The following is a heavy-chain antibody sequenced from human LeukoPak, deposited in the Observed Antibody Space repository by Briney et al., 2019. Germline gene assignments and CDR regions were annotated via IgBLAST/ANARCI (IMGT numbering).Heavy chain of an antibody. V-gene: IGHV1-2*02. CDR2: INPNSGDT. D-gene: IGHD6-13*01. CDR3: ARAPSNSWFGY. Sequence: ASVKVSCKASGYTFTGYYMHWVRQAPGQGLEWMGWINPNSGDTNYAQKFQGRVTMTRDTSITTAYTELSSLRSDDTAVYYCARAPSNSWFGYWGQGTLVTVSS. CDR1: GYTFTGYY. J-gene: IGHJ4*02.